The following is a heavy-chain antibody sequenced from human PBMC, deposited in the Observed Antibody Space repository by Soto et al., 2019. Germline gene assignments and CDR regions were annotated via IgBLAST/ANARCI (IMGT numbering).Heavy chain of an antibody. D-gene: IGHD3-3*01. CDR2: IIPIFGTL. CDR3: ARDGTLGESAYYAAS. Sequence: QEQLVQSGAEVKKPGSSVTVSCKASGGTFSISDINWVRQAPGQGLEWMGRIIPIFGTLKYAQKFQGRVTITADKSTSTAYMEMRSLRSEDTAVYYCARDGTLGESAYYAASWGQGNLVTVSS. J-gene: IGHJ5*02. CDR1: GGTFSISD. V-gene: IGHV1-69*06.